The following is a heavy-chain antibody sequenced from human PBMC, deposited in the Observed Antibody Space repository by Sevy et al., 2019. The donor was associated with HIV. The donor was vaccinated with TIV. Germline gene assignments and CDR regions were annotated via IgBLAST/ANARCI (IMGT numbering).Heavy chain of an antibody. V-gene: IGHV3-30-3*01. CDR1: GFIFGSYA. Sequence: GGSLRLSFAASGFIFGSYAMNWVRQAPGKGLEWVAVISYDGSHKYYADSVKGRFTISRDSSKNTLYLQMHSLRTDDTAVYYCARDPGSSWSSFDYWGHGTLVTVSS. D-gene: IGHD6-13*01. CDR2: ISYDGSHK. J-gene: IGHJ4*01. CDR3: ARDPGSSWSSFDY.